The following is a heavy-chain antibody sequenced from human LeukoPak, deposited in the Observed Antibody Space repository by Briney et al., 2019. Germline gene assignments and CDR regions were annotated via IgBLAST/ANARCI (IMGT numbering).Heavy chain of an antibody. V-gene: IGHV4-59*01. Sequence: PSETLSLTCIVSGGSISSYYWSWIRQPPGKGLEWIGYIYYSGSTNYNPSLKSRVTISVDTSKNQFSLKLSSVTAADTAVYYCARAGRDSSGYYDYWGQGTLVTVSS. CDR2: IYYSGST. CDR3: ARAGRDSSGYYDY. J-gene: IGHJ4*02. D-gene: IGHD3-22*01. CDR1: GGSISSYY.